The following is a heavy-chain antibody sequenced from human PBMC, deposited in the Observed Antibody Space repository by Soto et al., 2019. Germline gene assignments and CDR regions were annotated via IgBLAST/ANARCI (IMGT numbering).Heavy chain of an antibody. J-gene: IGHJ5*02. Sequence: PSETLSLTCAVSGYTISSGYYWGWLRQPPAKGLEWIGSIYNGRSTYYTPSLNSRVTLSIDMTYSRVSLILNSVTAADTPVYYCARVGPWVPYYYDSSPYTFENCFDPWGQGPLVTVSS. D-gene: IGHD3-22*01. CDR1: GYTISSGYY. V-gene: IGHV4-38-2*01. CDR2: IYNGRST. CDR3: ARVGPWVPYYYDSSPYTFENCFDP.